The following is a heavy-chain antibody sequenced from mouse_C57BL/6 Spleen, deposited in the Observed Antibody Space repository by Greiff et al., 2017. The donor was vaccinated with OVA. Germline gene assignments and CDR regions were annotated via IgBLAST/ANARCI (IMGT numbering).Heavy chain of an antibody. CDR1: GYTFTDYY. CDR2: INPNNGGT. J-gene: IGHJ4*01. D-gene: IGHD1-1*01. V-gene: IGHV1-26*01. Sequence: VQLQQSGPELVKPGASVKISCKASGYTFTDYYMNWVKQSHGKSLEWIGDINPNNGGTSYNQKFKGKATLTVDKSSSTAYMELRSLTSEDAAVYYCYGSRPYYAMDYWGQGTSVTVSS. CDR3: YGSRPYYAMDY.